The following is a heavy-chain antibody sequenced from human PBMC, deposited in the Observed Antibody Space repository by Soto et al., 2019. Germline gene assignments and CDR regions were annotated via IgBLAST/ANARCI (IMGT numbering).Heavy chain of an antibody. CDR3: ARAQWLAMGPSYY. CDR2: ISSSSSTI. D-gene: IGHD6-19*01. Sequence: LRLSCASSGFTFSSYSMNWVRQAPGKGLEWVSYISSSSSTIYYADSVKGRFTISRDNSKNTLYLQMNSLRAEDTAVYYCARAQWLAMGPSYYWGQGTLVTVS. CDR1: GFTFSSYS. J-gene: IGHJ4*02. V-gene: IGHV3-48*01.